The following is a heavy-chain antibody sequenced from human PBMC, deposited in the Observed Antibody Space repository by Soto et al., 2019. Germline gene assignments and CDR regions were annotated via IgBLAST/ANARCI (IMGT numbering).Heavy chain of an antibody. J-gene: IGHJ4*02. CDR1: GFTFSSYA. D-gene: IGHD5-18*01. CDR2: ISSSGSTI. CDR3: AIEVDTAMNFDY. V-gene: IGHV3-48*03. Sequence: GGSLRLSCAASGFTFSSYAMSWVRQAPGKGLEWVSYISSSGSTIYYADSVKGRFTISRDNAKNSLYLQMNSLRAEDTAVYYCAIEVDTAMNFDYWGQGTLVTVSS.